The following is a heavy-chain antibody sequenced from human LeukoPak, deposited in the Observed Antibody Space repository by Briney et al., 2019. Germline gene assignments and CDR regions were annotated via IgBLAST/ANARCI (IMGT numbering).Heavy chain of an antibody. J-gene: IGHJ4*02. CDR3: ARVGMGYHAEGRFDY. V-gene: IGHV4-59*08. CDR1: GGSTTVFY. Sequence: PSETLSLTCTISGGSTTVFYWSWVRHTPGQGLERIGDIYDNGSPRYNPSLKSRVTISIDTPKNQFSLKMTSATAADTAVYYCARVGMGYHAEGRFDYWGQGILVTVSS. CDR2: IYDNGSP. D-gene: IGHD5-12*01.